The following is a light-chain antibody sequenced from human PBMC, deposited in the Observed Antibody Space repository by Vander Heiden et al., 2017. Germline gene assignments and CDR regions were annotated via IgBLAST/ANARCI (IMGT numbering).Light chain of an antibody. V-gene: IGLV1-44*01. Sequence: QSVLTHPPSASGTPGQRVTISCSGSSSNIGSRTVNWYQHLPGTAPKLLIYSNNQRPSGVPDRISASKSGTSASLAVSGLQSEDEADYYCSAWDNSLNAWVFGGGTKLTVL. J-gene: IGLJ3*02. CDR3: SAWDNSLNAWV. CDR2: SNN. CDR1: SSNIGSRT.